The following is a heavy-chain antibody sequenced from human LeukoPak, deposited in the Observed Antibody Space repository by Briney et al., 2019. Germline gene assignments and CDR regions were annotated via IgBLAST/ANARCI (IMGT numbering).Heavy chain of an antibody. Sequence: PGASVTVSCKASGYTFTTYGISWVRQAPGQGLEWMGWISSYNGNTEYAQNLQGTVTMTTDTSTSTAYMELRSLRSDDTAVYYCAREGGTDDAFDIWGQGTMVTVSS. V-gene: IGHV1-18*01. CDR2: ISSYNGNT. CDR1: GYTFTTYG. D-gene: IGHD1-7*01. J-gene: IGHJ3*02. CDR3: AREGGTDDAFDI.